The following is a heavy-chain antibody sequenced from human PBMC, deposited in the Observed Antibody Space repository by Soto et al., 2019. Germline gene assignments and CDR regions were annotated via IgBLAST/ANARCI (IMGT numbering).Heavy chain of an antibody. CDR3: AKKGKDYDFWSGYSPYMDV. CDR1: GFTFSSYA. D-gene: IGHD3-3*01. Sequence: ESGGGLVQPGGSLRLSCAASGFTFSSYAMSWVRQAPGKGLEWVSAISGSGGSTYYADSVKGRFTISRDNSKNTLYLQMNSLRAEDTAVYYCAKKGKDYDFWSGYSPYMDVWGKGTTVTVSS. CDR2: ISGSGGST. V-gene: IGHV3-23*01. J-gene: IGHJ6*03.